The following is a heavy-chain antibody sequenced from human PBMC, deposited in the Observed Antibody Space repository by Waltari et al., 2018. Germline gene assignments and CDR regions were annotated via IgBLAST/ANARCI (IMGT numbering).Heavy chain of an antibody. CDR1: GDSITSDLYL. D-gene: IGHD2-21*01. V-gene: IGHV4-61*02. CDR3: ARSAKCECSSDSCDLVAI. J-gene: IGHJ4*02. Sequence: QVQLQESGPGLVEPSQTLSLTCTVPGDSITSDLYLLGWIRQPAGNGLEWIGRIHSSGLTEYKASLKSRVAISRDTSKNQFSLNLSSVTAADTAVYYCARSAKCECSSDSCDLVAIWGQGTLVTVSS. CDR2: IHSSGLT.